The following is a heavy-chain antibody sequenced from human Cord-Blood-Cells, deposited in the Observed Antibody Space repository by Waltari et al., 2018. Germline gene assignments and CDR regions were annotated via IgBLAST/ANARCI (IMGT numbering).Heavy chain of an antibody. Sequence: QVQLQQWGAGLLKPSETLSLTCAVYGGSFSGYYWSWIRQPPGKGLEWMGEIKHSGSTNYCPSLNGRVTISVDTSKNQFSLKLSSVTAADTAVYYCARISSITGSDYLGQGTLVTVSS. V-gene: IGHV4-34*01. CDR3: ARISSITGSDY. J-gene: IGHJ4*02. D-gene: IGHD5-12*01. CDR2: IKHSGST. CDR1: GGSFSGYY.